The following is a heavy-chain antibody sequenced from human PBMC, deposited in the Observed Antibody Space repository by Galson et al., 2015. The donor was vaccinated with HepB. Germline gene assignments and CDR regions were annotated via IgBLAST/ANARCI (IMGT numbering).Heavy chain of an antibody. Sequence: SLRLSCAASGFAVSNNHVAWVRQAPGKGLEWVSLILSGGRTHLADSGGGRFTLSRENSAKIVYLQMNNLRLDDTALYYCARDADRLLGAAFDIWGQGTLVTVSS. D-gene: IGHD2-21*01. CDR3: ARDADRLLGAAFDI. J-gene: IGHJ3*02. CDR1: GFAVSNNH. V-gene: IGHV3-53*01. CDR2: ILSGGRT.